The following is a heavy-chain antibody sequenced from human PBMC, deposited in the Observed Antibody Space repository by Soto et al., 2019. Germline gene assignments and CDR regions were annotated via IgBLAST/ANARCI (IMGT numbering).Heavy chain of an antibody. CDR1: GYTFTSYA. CDR3: ARGYDILTGPPDY. CDR2: INAGNGNT. J-gene: IGHJ4*02. Sequence: AAVKVSSKASGYTFTSYAMHWLRQAPGQRLEWMGWINAGNGNTKYSQKFQGRVTITRDTSASTAYMELSSLRSEDTAVYYCARGYDILTGPPDYWGQGTLVTVSS. V-gene: IGHV1-3*01. D-gene: IGHD3-9*01.